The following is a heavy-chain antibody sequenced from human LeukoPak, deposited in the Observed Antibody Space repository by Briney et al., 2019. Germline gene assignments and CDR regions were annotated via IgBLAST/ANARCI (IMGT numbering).Heavy chain of an antibody. D-gene: IGHD3-22*01. J-gene: IGHJ4*02. CDR1: GFTFSTSA. V-gene: IGHV3-64D*06. CDR2: ISSNGGST. Sequence: GGSLRLSCSASGFTFSTSAIHCVRQAPGKGLEYVSAISSNGGSTYYAGSVKGRFTISRDNSKNTLSLQMSSLRPEDTAVYYCVKLPYSDTSAYYVDYWGQGTLVTVSS. CDR3: VKLPYSDTSAYYVDY.